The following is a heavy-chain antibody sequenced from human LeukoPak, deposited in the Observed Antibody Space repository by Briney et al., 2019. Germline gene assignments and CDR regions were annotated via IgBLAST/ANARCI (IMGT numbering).Heavy chain of an antibody. Sequence: SETLSLTCAVSGGSFSGYYWTWIRQPLGKGLEWIGEINHSGNANYNPSLKSRVTISLDMSGDHFSLKLTSVTAADTAVYYCARGQGTVTTHWGQGTLVTVSS. CDR2: INHSGNA. D-gene: IGHD4-17*01. CDR3: ARGQGTVTTH. J-gene: IGHJ4*02. V-gene: IGHV4-34*01. CDR1: GGSFSGYY.